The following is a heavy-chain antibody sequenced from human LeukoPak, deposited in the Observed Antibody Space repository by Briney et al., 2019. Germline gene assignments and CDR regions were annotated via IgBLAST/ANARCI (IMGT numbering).Heavy chain of an antibody. Sequence: GGSLRLSCAASGFTGSTNYMSWVRQAPGKWLQRGSVIYSGGNTYYADSVRGRFTISRDSYRNTLYLQMNTLRAEDTAVYYCGRVEAAAGTGSLDSWGQGTLVTVSS. D-gene: IGHD6-13*01. J-gene: IGHJ4*02. CDR1: GFTGSTNY. CDR2: IYSGGNT. CDR3: GRVEAAAGTGSLDS. V-gene: IGHV3-53*01.